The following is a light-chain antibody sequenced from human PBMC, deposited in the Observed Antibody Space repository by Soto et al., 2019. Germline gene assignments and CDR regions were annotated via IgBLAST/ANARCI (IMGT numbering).Light chain of an antibody. CDR1: QSIIGTY. J-gene: IGKJ1*01. CDR2: GAS. V-gene: IGKV3-20*01. CDR3: QQYGSSPIT. Sequence: EIVLTQSPGTLSLSPGERATLSCRASQSIIGTYLAWYQQKPGRAPRLLIYGASSRATGIPDRFSGSGSGTDFIFTISRLEPEDFAVYYCQQYGSSPITFGQGTNVEIK.